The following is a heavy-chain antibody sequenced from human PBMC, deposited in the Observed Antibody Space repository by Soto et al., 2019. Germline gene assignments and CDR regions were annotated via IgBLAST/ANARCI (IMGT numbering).Heavy chain of an antibody. D-gene: IGHD3-22*01. V-gene: IGHV3-11*06. Sequence: GGSLRLSCAASGFTFSDYYMSWIRQAPGKGLEWVSYISSSRSYTNYADSVKGRFTISRDNAKNSLYLQMNSLRAEDTAVYYCARVGRQWFNFDYWGQGTLVTVSS. CDR3: ARVGRQWFNFDY. CDR2: ISSSRSYT. CDR1: GFTFSDYY. J-gene: IGHJ4*02.